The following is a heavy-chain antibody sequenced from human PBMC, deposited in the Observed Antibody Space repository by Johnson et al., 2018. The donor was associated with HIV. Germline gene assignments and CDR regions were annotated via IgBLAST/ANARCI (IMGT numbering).Heavy chain of an antibody. Sequence: VQLVESGGGLVKPGGSLRLSCAASGFTFSSYAMSWVRQAPGKGLEWVSAISGSGGSTYYADSVKGRFTISRDNSKNTLYLQMNSLRAEDTPVYYCAFVPVMVRGVIRVSWGQGTMVTVSS. J-gene: IGHJ3*01. V-gene: IGHV3-23*04. D-gene: IGHD3-10*01. CDR3: AFVPVMVRGVIRVS. CDR2: ISGSGGST. CDR1: GFTFSSYA.